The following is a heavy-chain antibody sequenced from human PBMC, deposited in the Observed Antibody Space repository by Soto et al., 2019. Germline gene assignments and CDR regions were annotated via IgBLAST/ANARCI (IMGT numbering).Heavy chain of an antibody. J-gene: IGHJ6*02. CDR3: ARDRLSPCDLLVGYRFYGMDV. D-gene: IGHD3-9*01. V-gene: IGHV3-48*03. CDR1: GFTFNTYE. Sequence: EVQLVESGGGLVQPGGSLRLSCAASGFTFNTYEMNWVRQAPGKGLEWVSYISSSTISTIYYADSVKGRFTISRDNAKNSLYLQMNSLRVEDTAVYYCARDRLSPCDLLVGYRFYGMDVWGQGTTVTVSS. CDR2: ISSSTISTI.